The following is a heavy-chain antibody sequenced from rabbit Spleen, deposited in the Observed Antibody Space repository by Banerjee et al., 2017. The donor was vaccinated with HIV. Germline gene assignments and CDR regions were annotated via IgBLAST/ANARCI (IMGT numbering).Heavy chain of an antibody. Sequence: QSLEESGGDLVKPGASLTLTCIASGVSFSGSSYMCWVRQAPGKGLEWIACIDTGSTGFTYFASWAKGRFTISSDNAQNTVDLQMNSLTAADTATYFCARDLTGVIGWNFGLWGPGTLVTVS. CDR3: ARDLTGVIGWNFGL. V-gene: IGHV1S40*01. J-gene: IGHJ4*01. D-gene: IGHD1-1*01. CDR1: GVSFSGSSY. CDR2: IDTGSTGFT.